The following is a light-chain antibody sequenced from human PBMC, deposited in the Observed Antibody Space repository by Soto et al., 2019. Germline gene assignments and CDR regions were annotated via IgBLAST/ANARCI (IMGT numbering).Light chain of an antibody. CDR1: QSLLHSNGYTY. CDR2: WGS. J-gene: IGKJ3*01. V-gene: IGKV2-28*01. Sequence: DIVMTQSPLSLPVTPGEPASISCRSSQSLLHSNGYTYLDWYLQKPGQSPQLLIYWGSNRASGVPDRFSGSGSGTDFTLKISRVEAEDVVVYYCIQALQTPLTFGPGTKVDIK. CDR3: IQALQTPLT.